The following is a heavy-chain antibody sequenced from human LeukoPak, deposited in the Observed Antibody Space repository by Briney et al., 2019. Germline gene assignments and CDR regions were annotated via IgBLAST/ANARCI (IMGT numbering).Heavy chain of an antibody. Sequence: SETLSLTCAVSGGSISSGGYYGSWIRQPPGKGLEWIGYIYYSGSTNYNPSLKSRVTISVDTSKNQFSLNLSSVTAADTAMYYCARGSGGASGYWGQGTLVTVSS. CDR3: ARGSGGASGY. V-gene: IGHV4-61*08. D-gene: IGHD1-26*01. CDR1: GGSISSGGYY. CDR2: IYYSGST. J-gene: IGHJ4*02.